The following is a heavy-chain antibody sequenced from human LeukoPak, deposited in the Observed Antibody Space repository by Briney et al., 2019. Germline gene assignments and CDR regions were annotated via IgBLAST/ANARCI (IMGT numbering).Heavy chain of an antibody. D-gene: IGHD3-22*01. CDR3: ARFPDYYDSSGYSYYFDY. J-gene: IGHJ4*02. V-gene: IGHV3-7*01. CDR2: IKQDGSEK. Sequence: GGSLRLSCAAPGFTFSSYWMSWVRQGTGKGLEWVANIKQDGSEKYYVDSVKGRFTISRDNAKNSLYLQMNSLRAEDTAVYYCARFPDYYDSSGYSYYFDYWGQGTLVTVSS. CDR1: GFTFSSYW.